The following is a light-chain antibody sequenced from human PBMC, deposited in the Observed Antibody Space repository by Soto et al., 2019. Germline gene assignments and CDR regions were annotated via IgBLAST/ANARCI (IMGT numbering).Light chain of an antibody. CDR2: SDN. CDR1: SSNIGSNY. Sequence: QSALTLPPSASGTPGQKVTITCTGSSSNIGSNYVYWYQHLPGTAPKLLIFSDNERPSGVPERFSGSKSGTSASLAISGLRYEDEADYYCSTWDASMRGYVLANGTKVTVL. CDR3: STWDASMRGYV. J-gene: IGLJ1*01. V-gene: IGLV1-47*02.